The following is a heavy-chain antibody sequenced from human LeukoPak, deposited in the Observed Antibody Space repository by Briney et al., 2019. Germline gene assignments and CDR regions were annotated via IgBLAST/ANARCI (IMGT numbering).Heavy chain of an antibody. V-gene: IGHV3-9*01. Sequence: GRSLRLSCAASGFTFDDYAMHWVRRAPGKGLEWVSGISWNSGSIGYADSVKGRFTISRDNAKNSLYLQMNSLRAEDTALYYCAKDSGPAAGYEFQHWGQGTLVTVSS. CDR1: GFTFDDYA. J-gene: IGHJ1*01. CDR2: ISWNSGSI. CDR3: AKDSGPAAGYEFQH. D-gene: IGHD6-13*01.